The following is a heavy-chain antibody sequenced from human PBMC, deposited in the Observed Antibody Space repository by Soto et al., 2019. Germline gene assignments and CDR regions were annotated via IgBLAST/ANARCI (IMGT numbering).Heavy chain of an antibody. D-gene: IGHD2-15*01. CDR3: AREGVDCSGGSCYHY. CDR1: GGTFSSYT. Sequence: QVQLVQSGAEVKKPGSSVKVSCKASGGTFSSYTISWVRQAPGQGLEWMGRIIPILGIANYAQKFQGRVTITAEKSTSTAYMELSSLRSEDTAVYYCAREGVDCSGGSCYHYWGQGTLVTVSS. V-gene: IGHV1-69*08. J-gene: IGHJ4*02. CDR2: IIPILGIA.